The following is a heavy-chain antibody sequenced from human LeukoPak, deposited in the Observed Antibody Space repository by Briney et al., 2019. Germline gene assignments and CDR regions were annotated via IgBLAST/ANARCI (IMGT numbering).Heavy chain of an antibody. CDR1: GGSISSSRYF. D-gene: IGHD5-12*01. Sequence: PSETLSLTCTGSGGSISSSRYFWGWIRQPPGKGLEWIGSIYYSGSTYYNPSLKSRVTISVDTTKNQFSLKLSSVTAADTAVYYCARHIVATITGVDYWGQGTLVTVSS. CDR2: IYYSGST. CDR3: ARHIVATITGVDY. J-gene: IGHJ4*02. V-gene: IGHV4-39*01.